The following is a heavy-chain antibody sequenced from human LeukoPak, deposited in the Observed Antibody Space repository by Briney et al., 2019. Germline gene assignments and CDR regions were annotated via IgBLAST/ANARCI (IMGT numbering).Heavy chain of an antibody. J-gene: IGHJ4*02. CDR2: MSYDGSNK. D-gene: IGHD3/OR15-3a*01. CDR1: GFPFSNYA. V-gene: IGHV3-30-3*01. CDR3: ARDRTAASWSGSFDY. Sequence: LGGSLRLSCAASGFPFSNYAMHWVRQAPGKGLEWVAVMSYDGSNKYYADSVKGRFTISRDNSKDTLYLQMSSLRTEDTAVYYCARDRTAASWSGSFDYWGQGTLVTVSS.